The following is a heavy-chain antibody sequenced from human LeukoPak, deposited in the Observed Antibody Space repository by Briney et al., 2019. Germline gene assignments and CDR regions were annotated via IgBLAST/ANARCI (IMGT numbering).Heavy chain of an antibody. Sequence: LSLTCSVSGGSIKDYRWSWIRQPPGKGLEWVSYISSSGSTIYYTDSVKGRFTISRDNAKNSLHLQMNSLRAEDTAVYYCARGDYLDYWGQGTLVTVSS. J-gene: IGHJ4*02. CDR2: ISSSGSTI. V-gene: IGHV3-11*04. CDR1: GGSIKDYR. CDR3: ARGDYLDY.